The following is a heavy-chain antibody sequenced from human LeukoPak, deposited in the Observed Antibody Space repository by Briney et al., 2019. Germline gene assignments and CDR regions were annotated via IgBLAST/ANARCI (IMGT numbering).Heavy chain of an antibody. D-gene: IGHD3-22*01. Sequence: SETLSLTCAVYGGSFSGYYWSWIRQPPGKGLEWIGEINHSGSTNYNPSLKSRVTVSVDTSKNQFSLKLSSVTAADTAVYYCASRHYYDSSGYYYGSRDAFDIWGQGTMVTVSS. V-gene: IGHV4-34*01. CDR2: INHSGST. CDR1: GGSFSGYY. CDR3: ASRHYYDSSGYYYGSRDAFDI. J-gene: IGHJ3*02.